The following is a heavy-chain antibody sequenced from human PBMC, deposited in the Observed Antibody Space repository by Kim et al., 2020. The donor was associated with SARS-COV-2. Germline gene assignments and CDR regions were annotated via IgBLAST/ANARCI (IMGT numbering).Heavy chain of an antibody. CDR2: IIPIFGTA. CDR1: GGTFSSYA. CDR3: ARDRSSSHWFDP. V-gene: IGHV1-69*13. Sequence: SVKVSCKASGGTFSSYAISWVRQAPGQGLEWMGGIIPIFGTANYAQKFQGRVTITADESTSTAYMELSSLRSEDTAVYYCARDRSSSHWFDPWGQGTLVTVSS. D-gene: IGHD6-6*01. J-gene: IGHJ5*02.